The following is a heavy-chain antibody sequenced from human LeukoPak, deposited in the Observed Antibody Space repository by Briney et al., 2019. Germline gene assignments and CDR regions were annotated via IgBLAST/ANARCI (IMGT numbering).Heavy chain of an antibody. V-gene: IGHV3-21*01. CDR2: ISSSSSYI. CDR1: GFNFTNYA. CDR3: ARDGYCSSTSCFSYYYMDV. Sequence: PGGSLRLSCAAPGFNFTNYAMHWVRQAPGKGLEWVSSISSSSSYIYYADSVKGRFTISRDNAKNSLYLQMNSLRAEDTAVYYCARDGYCSSTSCFSYYYMDVWGKGTTVTVSS. D-gene: IGHD2-2*03. J-gene: IGHJ6*03.